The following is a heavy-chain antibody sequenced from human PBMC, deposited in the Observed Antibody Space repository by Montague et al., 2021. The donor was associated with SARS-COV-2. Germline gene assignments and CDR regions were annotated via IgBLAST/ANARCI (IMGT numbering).Heavy chain of an antibody. V-gene: IGHV4-39*07. CDR1: GGSISSSSYY. Sequence: SETLSLTCTVSGGSISSSSYYWGWIRQPPGKGLEWIGSIYYSGSTYYNPSLKSRVTISGDTSKNQFSLKLSSVTAADTAVYYCARVRYYGSGTSLGMDVWGQGTTVTVSS. J-gene: IGHJ6*02. D-gene: IGHD3-10*01. CDR3: ARVRYYGSGTSLGMDV. CDR2: IYYSGST.